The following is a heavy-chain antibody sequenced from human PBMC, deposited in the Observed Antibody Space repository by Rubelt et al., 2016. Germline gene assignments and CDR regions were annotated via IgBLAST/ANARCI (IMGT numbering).Heavy chain of an antibody. V-gene: IGHV4-39*07. CDR2: IYYSGST. D-gene: IGHD5-18*01. CDR1: GGSISSSSYY. CDR3: ARDVWIPYYFDY. J-gene: IGHJ4*02. Sequence: QLQLQESGPGLVKPSETLSLTCTVSGGSISSSSYYWGWIRQPPGKGLEWIGSIYYSGSTYYNPSLKSQVTISVDTSKNQVSLKLSSVTAAETAVYYCARDVWIPYYFDYWGQGTLVTVSS.